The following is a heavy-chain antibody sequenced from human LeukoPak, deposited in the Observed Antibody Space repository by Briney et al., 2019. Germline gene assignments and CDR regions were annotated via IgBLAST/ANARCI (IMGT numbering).Heavy chain of an antibody. CDR1: GYTFTGYY. J-gene: IGHJ6*03. V-gene: IGHV1-2*02. Sequence: ASVRVSCKASGYTFTGYYMHWVRQAPGQGREWMGWINPNSGGTNYAQKFQGRVTMTRDTSISTAYMELSGLRSDDTAVYYCARGQAARYYYYYYYMDVGGKGTTVTVS. CDR3: ARGQAARYYYYYYYMDV. CDR2: INPNSGGT. D-gene: IGHD6-6*01.